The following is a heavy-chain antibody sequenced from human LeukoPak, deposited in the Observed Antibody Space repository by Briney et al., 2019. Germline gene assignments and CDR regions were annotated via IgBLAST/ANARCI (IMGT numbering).Heavy chain of an antibody. V-gene: IGHV4-31*03. CDR2: IYYSGST. CDR3: AREDPITMVRGVISRYFDY. J-gene: IGHJ4*02. CDR1: GGSISSGGYY. Sequence: PSETLSLTCTVSGGSISSGGYYWSWIRQHPGKGLEWLGYIYYSGSTYYNPSLKSRVTISVDTSKNQFSLKLSSVTAADTAVYYCAREDPITMVRGVISRYFDYWGQGTLVTVSS. D-gene: IGHD3-10*01.